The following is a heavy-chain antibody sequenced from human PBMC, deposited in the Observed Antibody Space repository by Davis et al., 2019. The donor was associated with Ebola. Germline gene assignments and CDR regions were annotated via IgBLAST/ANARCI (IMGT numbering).Heavy chain of an antibody. CDR3: AKKAVTMDC. J-gene: IGHJ4*02. V-gene: IGHV3-23*01. CDR1: GVTFSSHW. Sequence: PGGSLRLSCAASGVTFSSHWMHWVRQAPGKGLEWVSGISGGGDDTYYVDSVKGRFTVSRDNSKNTLYLQLNSLRAEDTALYYCAKKAVTMDCWGQGTLVTVSS. CDR2: ISGGGDDT. D-gene: IGHD4-17*01.